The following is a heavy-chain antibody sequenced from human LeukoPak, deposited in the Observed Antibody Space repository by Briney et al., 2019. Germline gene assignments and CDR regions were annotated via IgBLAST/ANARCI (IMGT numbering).Heavy chain of an antibody. CDR2: IHSSGST. J-gene: IGHJ4*02. D-gene: IGHD6-19*01. V-gene: IGHV4-59*01. CDR1: GGPTSTYY. CDR3: ARGSGWLTHY. Sequence: SETLSLTCTVSGGPTSTYYLSWIRQPPGKGLEWIGYIHSSGSTNYNPSLKSRVTISVDTSKHQFSLKLSSVTAADTAVYYCARGSGWLTHYWRQGPLVPVSS.